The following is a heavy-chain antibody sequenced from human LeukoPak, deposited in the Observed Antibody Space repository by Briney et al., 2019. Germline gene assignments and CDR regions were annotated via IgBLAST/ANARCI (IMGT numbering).Heavy chain of an antibody. CDR2: SNHSGTT. CDR1: GGSFSGYY. CDR3: ARGVYIAAAQYGY. V-gene: IGHV4-34*01. Sequence: PSETLSLTCAVYGGSFSGYYWSWIRQTPGKGLEWIGESNHSGTTNYNPSLKSRVTISVDTSKNQFSLKLSSVTAADTAVYYCARGVYIAAAQYGYWGQGTLVTVSS. J-gene: IGHJ4*02. D-gene: IGHD6-13*01.